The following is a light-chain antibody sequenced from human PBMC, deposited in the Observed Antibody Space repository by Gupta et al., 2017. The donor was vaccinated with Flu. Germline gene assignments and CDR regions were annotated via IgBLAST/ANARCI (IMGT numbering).Light chain of an antibody. CDR1: QSISNW. J-gene: IGKJ1*01. V-gene: IGKV1-5*03. Sequence: DIQMTQSPSTLSASVGVRVTITCRATQSISNWLAWYQQKPGKAPKLLIYNASSLESGVPSRFSGSGSGTEFTLTISSLQPDDFATYYCQQYDTYPWTFGQGTKVEIK. CDR2: NAS. CDR3: QQYDTYPWT.